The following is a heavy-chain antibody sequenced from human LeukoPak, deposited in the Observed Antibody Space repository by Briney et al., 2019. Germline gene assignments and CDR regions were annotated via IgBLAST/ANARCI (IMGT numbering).Heavy chain of an antibody. CDR1: GFRFDIYW. Sequence: PGESLQISCWGPGFRFDIYWIGWVRQIPGKGLEWMGNIYPGDSDTRYSPSFQGQVTMSADKSTSTAYLQWSSLKASDTAMYYCARRGDREWLFPYAFDIWGQGTMVTV. CDR3: ARRGDREWLFPYAFDI. CDR2: IYPGDSDT. D-gene: IGHD3-3*01. V-gene: IGHV5-51*01. J-gene: IGHJ3*02.